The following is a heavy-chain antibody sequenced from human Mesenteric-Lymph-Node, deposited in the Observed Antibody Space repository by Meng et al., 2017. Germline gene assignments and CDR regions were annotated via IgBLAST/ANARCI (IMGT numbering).Heavy chain of an antibody. CDR2: INSDVSST. Sequence: LSLTCAASGFTFSSYRMFWVRQAPGKGLVWASHINSDVSSTSYADSVKGRFTISRDNAKNSLYLQMNSLRAEDTALYYCAKGYGSGYYPHDAFDIWGQGTMVTVSS. J-gene: IGHJ3*02. D-gene: IGHD3-22*01. V-gene: IGHV3-74*01. CDR3: AKGYGSGYYPHDAFDI. CDR1: GFTFSSYR.